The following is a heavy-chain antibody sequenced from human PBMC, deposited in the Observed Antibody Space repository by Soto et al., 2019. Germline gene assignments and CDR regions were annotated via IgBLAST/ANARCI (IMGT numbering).Heavy chain of an antibody. J-gene: IGHJ6*02. V-gene: IGHV4-59*01. Sequence: TSETLSLTCRVSGGSSSSYYWSWIRQPPGKGLEWIGYIYYSGSTNYNPSLKSRVTISVDTSKNQFSLKLSSVTAADTAVYYCARTRGWFGESYGMDVWGQGTTVTVSS. D-gene: IGHD3-10*01. CDR3: ARTRGWFGESYGMDV. CDR1: GGSSSSYY. CDR2: IYYSGST.